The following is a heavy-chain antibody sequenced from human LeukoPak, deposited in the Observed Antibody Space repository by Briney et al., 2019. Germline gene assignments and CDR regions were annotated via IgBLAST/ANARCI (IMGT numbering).Heavy chain of an antibody. J-gene: IGHJ4*02. D-gene: IGHD5-18*01. CDR3: AKDFRARGYSYGSYYFDY. CDR1: GFTFSSYA. Sequence: TGGSLRLSCAASGFTFSSYAMSWVRQAPGKGLEWVSAISGSGGSTYYADSVKGRFTISRDNSKNTLYLQMNSLRAEDTAVYYCAKDFRARGYSYGSYYFDYWGQGTLVTVSS. CDR2: ISGSGGST. V-gene: IGHV3-23*01.